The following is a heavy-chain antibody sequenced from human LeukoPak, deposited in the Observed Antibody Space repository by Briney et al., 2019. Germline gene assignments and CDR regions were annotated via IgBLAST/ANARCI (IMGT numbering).Heavy chain of an antibody. J-gene: IGHJ6*04. CDR3: AELGITMIGGV. D-gene: IGHD3-10*02. CDR2: ISISSNYI. CDR1: GFTFSRYS. V-gene: IGHV3-21*01. Sequence: GWSLRLSCAASGFTFSRYSMIWVRQAPGKGLEWVSSISISSNYIYYPDSLKGRFTISRDNAKNSLYLQMNSLGAEDTAVYYCAELGITMIGGVWGKGTTVTISS.